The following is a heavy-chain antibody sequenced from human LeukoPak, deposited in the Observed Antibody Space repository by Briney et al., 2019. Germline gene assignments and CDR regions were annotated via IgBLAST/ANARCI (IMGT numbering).Heavy chain of an antibody. CDR1: GYTFTSYD. J-gene: IGHJ2*01. D-gene: IGHD2-15*01. CDR3: ARGRRRCSGGSCYPNWYFDL. V-gene: IGHV1-8*01. Sequence: ASVQETCKNCGYTFTSYDINGVRQPIAREVEGMGWMNPNSGNTGNAQKFQGIVTMTSNTSIRTAYMELSSLRSEDTAVYYCARGRRRCSGGSCYPNWYFDLWGRGTLVTVSS. CDR2: MNPNSGNT.